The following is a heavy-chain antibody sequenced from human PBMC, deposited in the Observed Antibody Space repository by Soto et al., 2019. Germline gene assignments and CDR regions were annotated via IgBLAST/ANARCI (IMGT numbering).Heavy chain of an antibody. CDR1: GDSVSSNSAA. V-gene: IGHV6-1*01. J-gene: IGHJ4*02. CDR3: ARDGPPKYSSSWYFDY. CDR2: TYYRSKWYN. Sequence: PSQTLSLTCAISGDSVSSNSAAWNWIRQSPSRVLEWLGRTYYRSKWYNDYAVSVKSRITINPDTSKNQFSLQLNSVTPEDTAVYYCARDGPPKYSSSWYFDYWGQGTLVTVS. D-gene: IGHD6-13*01.